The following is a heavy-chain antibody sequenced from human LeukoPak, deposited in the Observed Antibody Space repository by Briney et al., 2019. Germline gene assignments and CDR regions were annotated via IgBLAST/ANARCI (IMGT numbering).Heavy chain of an antibody. CDR2: IWYDGSNK. CDR3: ARAFIGYCSSTSCLPDY. D-gene: IGHD2-2*01. CDR1: GFTFSSYG. Sequence: GGSLRLSCAASGFTFSSYGMHWVRQAPGKGLEWVAVIWYDGSNKYYADSVKGRFTISRDNSKNTLYLQMNSLRAEDTAVYYCARAFIGYCSSTSCLPDYWGQGTLVTVSS. J-gene: IGHJ4*02. V-gene: IGHV3-33*08.